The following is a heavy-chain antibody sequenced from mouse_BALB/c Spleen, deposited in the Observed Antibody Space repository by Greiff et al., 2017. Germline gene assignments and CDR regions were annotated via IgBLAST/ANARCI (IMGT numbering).Heavy chain of an antibody. CDR3: ARDMGGNYGYYAMDY. CDR2: IRNKANGYTT. Sequence: EVKLVESGGGLVQPGGSLRLSCATSGFTFTDYYMSWVRQPPGKALEWLGFIRNKANGYTTEYSASVKGRFTISRDNSQSILYLQMNTLRAEDSATYYCARDMGGNYGYYAMDYWGQGTSVTVSS. CDR1: GFTFTDYY. J-gene: IGHJ4*01. V-gene: IGHV7-3*02. D-gene: IGHD2-1*01.